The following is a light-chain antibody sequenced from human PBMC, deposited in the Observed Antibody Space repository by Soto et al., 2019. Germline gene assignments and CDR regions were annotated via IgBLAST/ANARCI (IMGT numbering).Light chain of an antibody. Sequence: EIVLTQSTGTLSLSPGARATLSCRASQSVSSSYLAWYQQKPGQAPRLLIYGASSRATGIPDRFSGSGSGTDFTLTISRLEPEDFAVYYCQQYGSSPKTFGQGTRLEI. CDR1: QSVSSSY. CDR3: QQYGSSPKT. J-gene: IGKJ5*01. CDR2: GAS. V-gene: IGKV3-20*01.